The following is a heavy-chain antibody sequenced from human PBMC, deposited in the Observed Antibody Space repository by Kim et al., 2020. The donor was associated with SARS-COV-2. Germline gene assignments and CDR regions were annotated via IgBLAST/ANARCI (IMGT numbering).Heavy chain of an antibody. CDR2: INHSGRT. CDR1: GRSFSGYY. Sequence: SETLSLTCAVYGRSFSGYYWSWIRQPPGKGLEWIGEINHSGRTNYHPSLKSRVTISVDTSKNQFSLKLTSVTAADAALYFCARRLSNTSGWGSHYCDLWGQGILVTVSS. V-gene: IGHV4-34*01. D-gene: IGHD3-10*01. CDR3: ARRLSNTSGWGSHYCDL. J-gene: IGHJ1*01.